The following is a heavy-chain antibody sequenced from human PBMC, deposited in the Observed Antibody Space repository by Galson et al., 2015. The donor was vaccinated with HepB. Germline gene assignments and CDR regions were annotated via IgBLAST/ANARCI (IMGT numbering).Heavy chain of an antibody. Sequence: SLRLSCAASGFTFSSYWMSWVRQAPGKGLEWVANIKQDGSEKYYVDSVKGRFTISRDNAKNSLYLQMNSLRAEDTAVYYCARDLWEWFGELLWVDYYYYGMDVWGQGTTVTVSS. CDR1: GFTFSSYW. J-gene: IGHJ6*02. V-gene: IGHV3-7*03. CDR2: IKQDGSEK. D-gene: IGHD3-10*01. CDR3: ARDLWEWFGELLWVDYYYYGMDV.